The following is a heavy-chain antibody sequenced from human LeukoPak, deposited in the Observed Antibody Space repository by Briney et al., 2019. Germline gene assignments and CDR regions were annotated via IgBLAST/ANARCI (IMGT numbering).Heavy chain of an antibody. D-gene: IGHD6-19*01. J-gene: IGHJ3*02. CDR2: IRYDGSNK. V-gene: IGHV3-30*02. CDR1: GFTFSSYG. CDR3: ARDMGGQWLVSDAFDI. Sequence: PGGSLRLSCAASGFTFSSYGMHWVRQAPGKGLEWVAFIRYDGSNKYYADSVKGRFTISRDNSKNTLYLQMNSLRAEDTAVYYCARDMGGQWLVSDAFDIWGQGTMVTVSS.